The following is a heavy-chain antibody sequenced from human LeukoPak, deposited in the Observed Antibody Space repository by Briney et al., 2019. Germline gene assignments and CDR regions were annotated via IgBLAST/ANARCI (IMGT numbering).Heavy chain of an antibody. D-gene: IGHD5-18*01. CDR2: IYHSGST. J-gene: IGHJ4*02. Sequence: PSETLSLTCTVSGYSISSGYYWGWIRQPPGKGLEWIGSIYHSGSTYYNPSLKSRVTISVDTSKNQFSLKLSSVTAADTAVYYCARTLDTIGYWGQGTLVTVSS. CDR3: ARTLDTIGY. V-gene: IGHV4-38-2*02. CDR1: GYSISSGYY.